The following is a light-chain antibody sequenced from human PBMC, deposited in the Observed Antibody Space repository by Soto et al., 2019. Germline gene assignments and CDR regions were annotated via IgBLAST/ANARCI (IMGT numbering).Light chain of an antibody. CDR3: QQYGSSPYT. Sequence: DIVLTQSPGTLSLSPGERATLSCRASQSVSSSYLAWYQQKPGQAPRLLIYGASSRATGIPDRFSGSGSGTDFTLTIRRLEPEDFAVYYCQQYGSSPYTFGQGTKVDIK. J-gene: IGKJ2*01. V-gene: IGKV3-20*01. CDR2: GAS. CDR1: QSVSSSY.